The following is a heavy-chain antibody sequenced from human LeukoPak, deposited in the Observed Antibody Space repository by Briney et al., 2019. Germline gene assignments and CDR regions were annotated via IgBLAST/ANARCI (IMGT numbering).Heavy chain of an antibody. CDR3: ARHLSGITGYTYGRGIDY. D-gene: IGHD5-18*01. CDR1: GFTFSSYW. CDR2: IKKDGSEK. V-gene: IGHV3-7*01. Sequence: GGSLRLSCAASGFTFSSYWMSWLRQAPGKGLEWVANIKKDGSEKYYVDSVKGRFTISSDNAKKSLYLQMNSLRAEDTAVYYCARHLSGITGYTYGRGIDYWGQGTLVSVSS. J-gene: IGHJ4*02.